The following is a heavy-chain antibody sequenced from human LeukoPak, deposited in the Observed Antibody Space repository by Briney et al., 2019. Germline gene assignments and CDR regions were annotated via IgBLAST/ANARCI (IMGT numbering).Heavy chain of an antibody. V-gene: IGHV3-53*01. J-gene: IGHJ4*02. Sequence: GGSLRLSCTVSGFTVSSNSMSWVRQAPGKGLEWVSFIYSDNTHYSDSVKGRFTISRDNSKNTLYLQMNSLRAEDTAVYYCARDTGGYSYGYRPFFDYWGQGTLVTVSS. D-gene: IGHD5-18*01. CDR3: ARDTGGYSYGYRPFFDY. CDR2: IYSDNT. CDR1: GFTVSSNS.